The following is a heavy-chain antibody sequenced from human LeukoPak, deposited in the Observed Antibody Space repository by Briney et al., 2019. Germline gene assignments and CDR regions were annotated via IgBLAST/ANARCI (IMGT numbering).Heavy chain of an antibody. D-gene: IGHD2-15*01. J-gene: IGHJ4*02. CDR3: ARTGYCSGGSCYEDY. CDR1: GYTFTSYA. CDR2: ISAGNGNT. V-gene: IGHV1-3*01. Sequence: ASVKVSCKASGYTFTSYAIHWVRQAPGQRLEWMGWISAGNGNTKYSQNFQGRVTFISNTSATTAFMELSSLRSEDTAVYYCARTGYCSGGSCYEDYWGQGTLVTVSS.